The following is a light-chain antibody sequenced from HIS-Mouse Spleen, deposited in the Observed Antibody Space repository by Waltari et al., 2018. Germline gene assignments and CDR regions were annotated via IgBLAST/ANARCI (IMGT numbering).Light chain of an antibody. CDR2: EGS. J-gene: IGLJ3*02. CDR3: CSYAGSSTYWV. CDR1: SSYVGSYNL. V-gene: IGLV2-23*01. Sequence: QSALTQPASVSGSPGQSITIPCTGTSSYVGSYNLFSWYQQHPGKAPKLMIYEGSKRPSGVSNRFSGSKSGNTASLTISGLQAEDEADYYCCSYAGSSTYWVFGGGTKLTVL.